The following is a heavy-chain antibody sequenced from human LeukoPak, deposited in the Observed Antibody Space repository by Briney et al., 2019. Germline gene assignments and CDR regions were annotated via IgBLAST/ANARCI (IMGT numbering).Heavy chain of an antibody. Sequence: GESLKISCKGSGYSFTSYWIGWVRQMPGNGLEGMGIIYPGDSDTRYSPSVQGEVTISADKSISTAYLQWSSLKASDTAMYYCAIPPGGGYCSSTSCHPWGQGTLVTVSS. CDR1: GYSFTSYW. CDR3: AIPPGGGYCSSTSCHP. D-gene: IGHD2-2*01. CDR2: IYPGDSDT. V-gene: IGHV5-51*01. J-gene: IGHJ5*02.